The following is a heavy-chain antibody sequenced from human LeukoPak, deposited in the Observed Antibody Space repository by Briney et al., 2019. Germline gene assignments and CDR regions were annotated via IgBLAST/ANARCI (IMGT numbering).Heavy chain of an antibody. V-gene: IGHV3-30*19. J-gene: IGHJ4*02. Sequence: PGRSLRLSCAASGFTFSHYGMHWVRQAPGKGLEWVAVIWYDGSNKYYADSVKGRFTISRDNSKNTLYLQMNSLRAEDTAVYYCARGLMTTVTTLVDYWGQGTLVTVSS. CDR3: ARGLMTTVTTLVDY. CDR1: GFTFSHYG. CDR2: IWYDGSNK. D-gene: IGHD4-17*01.